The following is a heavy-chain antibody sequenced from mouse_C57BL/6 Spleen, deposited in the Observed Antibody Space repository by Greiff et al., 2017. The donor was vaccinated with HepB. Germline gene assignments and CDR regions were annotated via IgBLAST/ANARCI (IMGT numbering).Heavy chain of an antibody. D-gene: IGHD2-12*01. J-gene: IGHJ4*01. CDR2: IYPGDGDT. V-gene: IGHV1-82*01. Sequence: QVQLQQSGPELVKPGASVKISCKASGYAFSSSWMNWVKQRPGKGLEWIGRIYPGDGDTNYNGKFKGKATLTADKSSSTAYMQLSSLTSEDSAVYFCARTPLRYYAMDYWGQGTSVTVSS. CDR1: GYAFSSSW. CDR3: ARTPLRYYAMDY.